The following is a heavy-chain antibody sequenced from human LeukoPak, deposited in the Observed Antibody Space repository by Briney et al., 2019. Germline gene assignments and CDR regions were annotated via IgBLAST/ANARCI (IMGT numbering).Heavy chain of an antibody. CDR2: IRYDGSNK. CDR3: AKVPPRGYSGYGLYYYYYMDV. Sequence: GGSLRLSCAASGFTFSSYGMHWVRQAPGKGLEWVAFIRYDGSNKYYADSVKGRFTISRDNSKNTLYLQMNSLRGEDTAVYYCAKVPPRGYSGYGLYYYYYMDVWGKGTTVTVSS. J-gene: IGHJ6*03. D-gene: IGHD5-12*01. V-gene: IGHV3-30*02. CDR1: GFTFSSYG.